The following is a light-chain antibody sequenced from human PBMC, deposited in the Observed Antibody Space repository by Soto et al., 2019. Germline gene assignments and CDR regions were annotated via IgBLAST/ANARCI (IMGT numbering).Light chain of an antibody. CDR3: SSYASTSTLLV. J-gene: IGLJ2*01. Sequence: QSVLTQPDSVSGSPGQSITISCTGTSSDVGTYNYVSWYQQHPGKAPKLIIYDVSTRPSGLSNRFSGSKSGNTASLTISGLQAEDEADYFCSSYASTSTLLVFGGGTKLTVL. CDR1: SSDVGTYNY. CDR2: DVS. V-gene: IGLV2-14*01.